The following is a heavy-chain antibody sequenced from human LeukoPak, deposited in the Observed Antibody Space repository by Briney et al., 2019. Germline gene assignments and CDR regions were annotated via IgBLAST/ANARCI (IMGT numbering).Heavy chain of an antibody. Sequence: PGGSLGLSCAASGFTFSSYAMSWVRQAPGKGLEWVSAISGSGGSTYYADSVKGRFTISRDNSKNTLYLQMNSLRAEDTAVYYCAKGDCSGGSCAGGYFDYWGQGTLVTVSS. V-gene: IGHV3-23*01. CDR1: GFTFSSYA. CDR3: AKGDCSGGSCAGGYFDY. CDR2: ISGSGGST. J-gene: IGHJ4*02. D-gene: IGHD2-15*01.